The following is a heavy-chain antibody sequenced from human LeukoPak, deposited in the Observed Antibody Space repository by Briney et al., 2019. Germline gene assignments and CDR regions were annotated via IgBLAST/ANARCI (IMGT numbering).Heavy chain of an antibody. CDR3: ARDGPYYYDSSGQLGTFDI. Sequence: SETLSLTCTVSGGSISSSSYYWGWIRQPPGKGLEWIGSIYYSGSTYYNPSLKSRVTISVDKSKNQFSLKLSSVTAADTAVYYCARDGPYYYDSSGQLGTFDIWGQGTMVTVSS. CDR2: IYYSGST. D-gene: IGHD3-22*01. CDR1: GGSISSSSYY. J-gene: IGHJ3*02. V-gene: IGHV4-39*07.